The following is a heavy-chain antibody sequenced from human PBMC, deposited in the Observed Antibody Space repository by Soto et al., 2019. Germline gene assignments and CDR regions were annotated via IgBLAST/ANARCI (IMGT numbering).Heavy chain of an antibody. D-gene: IGHD3-3*01. Sequence: ASVKVSCKASGYTFTSYGISWVRQAPGQGLEWMGWISAYNGNTNYAQKLQGRVTMTRDTSTSTVYMELSSLRSEDTAVYYCAILRFLEWLSLTPSAFDIWGQGTMVTVSS. V-gene: IGHV1-18*01. CDR2: ISAYNGNT. CDR3: AILRFLEWLSLTPSAFDI. CDR1: GYTFTSYG. J-gene: IGHJ3*02.